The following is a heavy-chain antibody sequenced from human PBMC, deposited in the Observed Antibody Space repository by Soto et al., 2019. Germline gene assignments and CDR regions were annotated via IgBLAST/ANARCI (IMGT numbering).Heavy chain of an antibody. CDR1: GGSIRSSRST. Sequence: SGTLSLSCTVSGGSIRSSRSTGGWNRQPAGKGLESIGNIYYSGSTNYNPSLKSRVTISVETSKNQFSLKLSSVTAADTAVYYCARGYCTNGVCQGHYYYMDVWGKGTTVTVSS. J-gene: IGHJ6*03. CDR3: ARGYCTNGVCQGHYYYMDV. D-gene: IGHD2-8*01. CDR2: IYYSGST. V-gene: IGHV4-61*05.